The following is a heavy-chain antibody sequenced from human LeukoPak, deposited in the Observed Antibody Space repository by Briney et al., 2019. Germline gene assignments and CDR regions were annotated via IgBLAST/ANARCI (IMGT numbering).Heavy chain of an antibody. CDR3: AKLPRGYQTVVAVDY. D-gene: IGHD2-2*01. Sequence: GGPLRLSCAASGFTFSSYAMGWVRQAPGKGLEWVSSISGSGGSTYYADSVKGRFTLSRDNSKNTLYLQMNSLRAEDTAVYYCAKLPRGYQTVVAVDYWGQGTLVTVSS. J-gene: IGHJ4*02. V-gene: IGHV3-23*01. CDR1: GFTFSSYA. CDR2: ISGSGGST.